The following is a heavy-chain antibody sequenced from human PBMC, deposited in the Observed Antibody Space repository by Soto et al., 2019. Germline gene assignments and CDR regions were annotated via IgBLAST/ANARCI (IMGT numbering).Heavy chain of an antibody. CDR3: ARARKKVYYYDSSGYWENWFDP. D-gene: IGHD3-22*01. CDR2: IDPEVGEA. CDR1: GYTLTELS. V-gene: IGHV1-24*01. Sequence: ASVKVSCKVSGYTLTELSMHWVRQAPGKGLEWMGGIDPEVGEANYAQKFQGRVTMTADESTSTAYMELSSLRSEDTAVYYCARARKKVYYYDSSGYWENWFDPWGQGTLVTVSS. J-gene: IGHJ5*02.